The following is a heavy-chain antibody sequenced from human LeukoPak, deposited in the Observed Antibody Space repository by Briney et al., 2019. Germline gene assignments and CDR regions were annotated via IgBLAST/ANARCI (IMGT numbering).Heavy chain of an antibody. V-gene: IGHV3-73*01. CDR2: IRREADGYAT. CDR3: TRLWGDCGGDYYSHDF. CDR1: GFSFSASV. Sequence: PGGSLRLSCAASGFSFSASVIHWVRQPSGRGLEWVGRIRREADGYATTYAASVKGRFTISRDDSKSTAFLYMSSLGTEDTAVYYCTRLWGDCGGDYYSHDFWGQGTLVTVSS. D-gene: IGHD2-21*02. J-gene: IGHJ4*02.